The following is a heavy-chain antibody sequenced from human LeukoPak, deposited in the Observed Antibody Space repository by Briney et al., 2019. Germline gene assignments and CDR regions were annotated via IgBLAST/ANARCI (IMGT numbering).Heavy chain of an antibody. D-gene: IGHD3-10*01. CDR3: ARQGPYGSGSYSEFDR. Sequence: GESLKISCKSSGYTFTNYLIGWVRQMPGNGLEWMGIIYPGDSDTRYSPSFQGQVTMSVDQSTTTAYLQWSSLRASDTAMYYCARQGPYGSGSYSEFDRWGQGTLVIVSA. CDR1: GYTFTNYL. J-gene: IGHJ4*02. V-gene: IGHV5-51*01. CDR2: IYPGDSDT.